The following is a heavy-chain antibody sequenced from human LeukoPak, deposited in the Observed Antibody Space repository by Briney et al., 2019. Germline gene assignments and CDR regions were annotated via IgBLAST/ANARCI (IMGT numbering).Heavy chain of an antibody. Sequence: GGSLRLSCAASGFTFSSYSMNWVRQAPGKGLEWVGRTRNKANSYTTEYAASVKGRFTISRDDSKNSLYLQMNSLKTEDTAVYYCARVNGWYYFDYWGQGTLVTVSP. CDR3: ARVNGWYYFDY. J-gene: IGHJ4*02. D-gene: IGHD6-19*01. CDR1: GFTFSSYS. V-gene: IGHV3-72*01. CDR2: TRNKANSYTT.